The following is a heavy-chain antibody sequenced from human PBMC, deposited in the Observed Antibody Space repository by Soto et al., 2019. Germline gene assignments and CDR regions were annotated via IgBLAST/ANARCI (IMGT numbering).Heavy chain of an antibody. J-gene: IGHJ4*02. CDR3: ARADYGGKFDY. V-gene: IGHV4-30-2*01. Sequence: PSETLSLTCAVSGGSISSGGYSWSWIRQPPGKGLEWIGYIYHSGSTYYNPSLKSRVTISVDRSKNQFSLKLSSVTAADTAVYYCARADYGGKFDYWGQGTLVTAPQ. CDR2: IYHSGST. CDR1: GGSISSGGYS. D-gene: IGHD4-17*01.